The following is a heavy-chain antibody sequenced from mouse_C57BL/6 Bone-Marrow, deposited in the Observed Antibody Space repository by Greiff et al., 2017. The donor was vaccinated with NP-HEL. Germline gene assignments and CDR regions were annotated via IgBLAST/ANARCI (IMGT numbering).Heavy chain of an antibody. V-gene: IGHV1-63*01. Sequence: QVQLQQSGAELVRPGTSVKMSCKASGYTFTNYWIGWAKQRPGHGLEWIGDIYPGGGYTNYNEKFKGKATLTADKSSSTAYMQVSSLTSEDSAIYYGARLGYYGGAMDYGGQGTSVTVSS. CDR3: ARLGYYGGAMDY. CDR1: GYTFTNYW. CDR2: IYPGGGYT. J-gene: IGHJ4*01. D-gene: IGHD1-1*01.